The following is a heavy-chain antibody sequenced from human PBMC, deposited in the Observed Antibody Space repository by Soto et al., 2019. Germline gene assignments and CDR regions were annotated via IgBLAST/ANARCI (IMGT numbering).Heavy chain of an antibody. CDR1: GYTFTSYW. J-gene: IGHJ6*02. V-gene: IGHV5-51*01. CDR2: IYPDDSDT. Sequence: SGESLKISCRGSGYTFTSYWIAWVRQMPGKGLEWLGIIYPDDSDTRYSPSFQGRVTISADKSINTAYLQWRSLTASETAMYYCERQGSTGGTYFYGMAVWGQGTSVTVSS. D-gene: IGHD1-1*01. CDR3: ERQGSTGGTYFYGMAV.